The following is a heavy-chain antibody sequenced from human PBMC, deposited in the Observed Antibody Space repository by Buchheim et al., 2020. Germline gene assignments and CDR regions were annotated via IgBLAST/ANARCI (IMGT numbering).Heavy chain of an antibody. V-gene: IGHV3-23*01. D-gene: IGHD2-2*01. J-gene: IGHJ6*02. CDR1: GFTFSSYA. CDR3: ANCQWSSTSCYSGMDV. CDR2: ISGSGGST. Sequence: EVQLLESGGGLVQPGGSLRLSCAASGFTFSSYAMSWVRQAPGKGLEWVSAISGSGGSTYYADSVKGRFPISRDNSKNTLYLQMNSLRAEDTAVYYCANCQWSSTSCYSGMDVWGQGTT.